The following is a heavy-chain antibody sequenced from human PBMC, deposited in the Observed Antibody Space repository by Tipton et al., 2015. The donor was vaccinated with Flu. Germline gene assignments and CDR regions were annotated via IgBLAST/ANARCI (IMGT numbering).Heavy chain of an antibody. V-gene: IGHV4-38-2*02. D-gene: IGHD3-22*01. J-gene: IGHJ3*02. CDR1: GDSIGGAYY. Sequence: TLSLTCSVSGDSIGGAYYWGWIRQPPGKGLEWIGNSHHTGSTYRNPSLKSRVIISVDRSKNQFSLKLTSVTAADTAVYYCAREMKYDSRGYQLNAFDIWGQGTRVTVSS. CDR3: AREMKYDSRGYQLNAFDI. CDR2: SHHTGST.